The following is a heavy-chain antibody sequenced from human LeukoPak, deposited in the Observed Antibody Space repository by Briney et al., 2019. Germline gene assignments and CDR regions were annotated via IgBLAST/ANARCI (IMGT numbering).Heavy chain of an antibody. CDR1: GLTFSSYC. J-gene: IGHJ4*02. CDR2: ISSSSNYI. V-gene: IGHV3-21*01. Sequence: MSGGSLRLSCAASGLTFSSYCMNRVRQAPGKGLEWVSSISSSSNYIYYADSVKGRFTISRDNAKNSLYLQMNSLRAEDTALYYCARKGLPDYWGQGTLVTVSS. CDR3: ARKGLPDY.